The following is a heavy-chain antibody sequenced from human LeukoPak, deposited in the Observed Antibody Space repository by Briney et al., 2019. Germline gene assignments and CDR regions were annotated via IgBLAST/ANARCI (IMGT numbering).Heavy chain of an antibody. CDR2: IHNSGST. D-gene: IGHD5-18*01. J-gene: IGHJ4*02. Sequence: SETLSLTCSVSGDSISYFYWSWIRQAAGKGLEWIGRIHNSGSTDYNASLKSRVTISVDTSKNQFSLKLSSVTAADTAVYYCARQGGYSYEKPFVYWGQGTLVTVSS. CDR1: GDSISYFY. CDR3: ARQGGYSYEKPFVY. V-gene: IGHV4-4*07.